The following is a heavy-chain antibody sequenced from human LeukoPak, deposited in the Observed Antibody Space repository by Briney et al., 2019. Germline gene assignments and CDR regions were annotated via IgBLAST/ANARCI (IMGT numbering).Heavy chain of an antibody. CDR1: GFTFSSYA. V-gene: IGHV3-30*01. J-gene: IGHJ6*03. D-gene: IGHD3-16*01. CDR3: ARGRLGEYYYYYYMDV. Sequence: GGSLRLSCAASGFTFSSYAMHWVRQAPGKGLEWVAVISYDGSNKYYADSVKGRFTISRDNSKNTLYLRMNSLRAEDTAVYYCARGRLGEYYYYYYMDVWGKGTTVTVSS. CDR2: ISYDGSNK.